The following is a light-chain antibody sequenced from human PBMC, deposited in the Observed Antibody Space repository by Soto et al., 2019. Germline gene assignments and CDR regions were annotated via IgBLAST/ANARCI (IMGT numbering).Light chain of an antibody. CDR3: QQYSSYSWT. Sequence: GDRVTITCRASQRISSWLAWYQQKPGKAPKLLIYDASKLESGVPSRFSGSGSGTEFTLTIRSLEPDDFATYYCQQYSSYSWTFGQGTKVEIK. J-gene: IGKJ1*01. CDR2: DAS. CDR1: QRISSW. V-gene: IGKV1-5*01.